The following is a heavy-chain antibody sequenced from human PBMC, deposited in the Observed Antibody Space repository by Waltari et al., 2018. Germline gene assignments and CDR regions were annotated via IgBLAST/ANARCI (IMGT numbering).Heavy chain of an antibody. CDR2: ISGDNSYT. D-gene: IGHD2-21*02. J-gene: IGHJ4*02. CDR3: AKEGLGGDRQFDY. CDR1: GFMFSSYS. V-gene: IGHV3-21*06. Sequence: EVQLVESGGGLVQPGGSLRLSCVASGFMFSSYSMNWVRLAPGKGLECVSSISGDNSYTYYSGSVKGRFTISRDNAKNSLFLQMNGLRDEDTAIYYCAKEGLGGDRQFDYWGQGTLVSVSS.